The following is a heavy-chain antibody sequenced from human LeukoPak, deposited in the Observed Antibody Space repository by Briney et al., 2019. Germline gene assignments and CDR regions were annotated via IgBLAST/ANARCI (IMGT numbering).Heavy chain of an antibody. CDR1: GFTFSIYA. D-gene: IGHD3-22*01. J-gene: IGHJ4*02. V-gene: IGHV3-23*01. CDR3: AKDRPNYYGSNGHYYRRDADY. CDR2: ITSSGDGT. Sequence: VGSLRLSCAASGFTFSIYAMSWVRQAPGKGLQWVSSITSSGDGTYYADSVKGRFTISRDNSENMLYLQMNSLRVEDTAVYFCAKDRPNYYGSNGHYYRRDADYWGQGTLVTVSS.